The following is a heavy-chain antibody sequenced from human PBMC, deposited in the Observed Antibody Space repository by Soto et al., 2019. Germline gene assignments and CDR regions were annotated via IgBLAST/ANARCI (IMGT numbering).Heavy chain of an antibody. CDR1: GFTFSSYA. V-gene: IGHV3-23*01. J-gene: IGHJ6*02. D-gene: IGHD3-22*01. CDR3: AKGSGYYYVGYYYYRMDV. Sequence: GGSLRLSCAASGFTFSSYAMSWVRQAPGKGLEWVSAISGSGGSTYYADSVKGRFTISRDNSKNTLYLQMNSLRAEDTAVYYCAKGSGYYYVGYYYYRMDVWGQGTTVTVSS. CDR2: ISGSGGST.